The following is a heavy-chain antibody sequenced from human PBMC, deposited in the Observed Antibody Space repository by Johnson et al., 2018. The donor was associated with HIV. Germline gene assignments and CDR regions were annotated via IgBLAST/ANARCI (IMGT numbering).Heavy chain of an antibody. CDR3: AKDPYKYSSSSYAFDI. V-gene: IGHV3-33*06. CDR2: IWYDGSNK. D-gene: IGHD6-6*01. J-gene: IGHJ3*02. CDR1: GFTFSSYG. Sequence: VQLVESGGGVVQPGRSLRLSCAASGFTFSSYGMPWVRQAPGKGLEWVAVIWYDGSNKYYADSVKGRFTISRDNSKNTLYLQMNSLRAEDTAVYYCAKDPYKYSSSSYAFDIWGQGTMVTVSS.